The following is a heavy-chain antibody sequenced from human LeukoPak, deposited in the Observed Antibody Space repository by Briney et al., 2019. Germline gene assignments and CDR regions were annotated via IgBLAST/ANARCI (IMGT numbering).Heavy chain of an antibody. CDR1: GYTFTGYY. D-gene: IGHD3-22*01. CDR2: INPNSGGT. V-gene: IGHV1-2*02. CDR3: ARVHYYDSSGYYYNY. Sequence: ASVKVSCKASGYTFTGYYMHWVRQAPGQGLEWMGWINPNSGGTNYAQKFQGRVTMTRDTAISTAYMELSRLRSDDTAVYYCARVHYYDSSGYYYNYWGQGTLVTVSS. J-gene: IGHJ4*02.